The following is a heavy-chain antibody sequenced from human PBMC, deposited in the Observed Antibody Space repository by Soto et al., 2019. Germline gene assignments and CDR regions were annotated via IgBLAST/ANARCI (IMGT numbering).Heavy chain of an antibody. D-gene: IGHD2-21*01. J-gene: IGHJ4*02. CDR3: AKVLVAFRGPDNLDY. Sequence: QVQLVESGGGVVQPGRSLRLSCAASGFTFSSYGMHWVRRAPGKGLEWVAVVSYDGSLAYYADSMKGRFTISRDNSKNTLYLEMNSLRAEDTAVYYCAKVLVAFRGPDNLDYWGQGTLVTVSS. V-gene: IGHV3-30*18. CDR2: VSYDGSLA. CDR1: GFTFSSYG.